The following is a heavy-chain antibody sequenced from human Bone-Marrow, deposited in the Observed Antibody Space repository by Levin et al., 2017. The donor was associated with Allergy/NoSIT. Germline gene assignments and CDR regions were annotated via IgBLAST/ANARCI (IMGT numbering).Heavy chain of an antibody. Sequence: KTSETLSLTCNVSGASISSGDYYWGWIRQPPGKGLEWVASILYTGRAYYNPSLESRLTITADTSKNQLSLNLRSVTAADTAIYYCSSTVFEVYYWGMDVWGQGTTVTVSS. CDR1: GASISSGDYY. V-gene: IGHV4-39*07. D-gene: IGHD3-10*01. CDR2: ILYTGRA. CDR3: SSTVFEVYYWGMDV. J-gene: IGHJ6*02.